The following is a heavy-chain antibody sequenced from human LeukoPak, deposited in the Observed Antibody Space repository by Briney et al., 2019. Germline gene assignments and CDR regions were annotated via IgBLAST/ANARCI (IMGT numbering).Heavy chain of an antibody. Sequence: GGSLRLSCAASGFTFSDYYMSWIRQAPGKGLEWDSYISSSSSYTNYADSVKGRFTISRDNAKNSLYLQMNSLRAEDTAVYYCARFTSRVWFGELYFDYWGQGTLVTVSS. D-gene: IGHD3-10*01. CDR3: ARFTSRVWFGELYFDY. CDR2: ISSSSSYT. CDR1: GFTFSDYY. V-gene: IGHV3-11*06. J-gene: IGHJ4*02.